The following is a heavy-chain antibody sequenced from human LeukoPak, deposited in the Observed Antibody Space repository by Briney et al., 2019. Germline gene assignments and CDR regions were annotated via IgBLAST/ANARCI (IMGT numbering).Heavy chain of an antibody. CDR3: AKDLPNPGTSRHFQY. CDR2: ISGSGGST. D-gene: IGHD2-8*01. J-gene: IGHJ1*01. V-gene: IGHV3-23*01. Sequence: PGGSLRPSCAASGFTFTSYALSWVRQAPGKGLEWVSSISGSGGSTYYADSVKGRFTISRDNSKNTLYLQMNSLRAEDTAVYYCAKDLPNPGTSRHFQYWGQGTLVTVSS. CDR1: GFTFTSYA.